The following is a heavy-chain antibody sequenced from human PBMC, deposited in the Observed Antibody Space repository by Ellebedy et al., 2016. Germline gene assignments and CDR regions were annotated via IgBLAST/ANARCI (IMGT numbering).Heavy chain of an antibody. V-gene: IGHV3-30*04. CDR3: AKFEQSLFQDDS. CDR2: ISDDGLNK. D-gene: IGHD3-10*02. CDR1: GVTFSHYA. Sequence: GESLKISCEASGVTFSHYAMHWVRQAPGKGLEWVAFISDDGLNKYHAASVKGRFTISRDKSKNTLYLQMNSLRPEDTAVYYCAKFEQSLFQDDSWGQGTLVTVSS. J-gene: IGHJ4*02.